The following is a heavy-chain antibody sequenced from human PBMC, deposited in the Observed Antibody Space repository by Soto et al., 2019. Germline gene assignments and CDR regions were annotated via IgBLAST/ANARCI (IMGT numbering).Heavy chain of an antibody. CDR2: IYYSGST. CDR3: ASGGCSSTSCNNYYYYYGMDV. D-gene: IGHD2-2*01. J-gene: IGHJ6*02. CDR1: GGSISSGGYY. V-gene: IGHV4-31*03. Sequence: SETLSLTCTVSGGSISSGGYYWSWIRQHPGKGLEWIGYIYYSGSTYYNPSLKSRVTISVDTSKNQFSLKLSSVTAADTAVYYCASGGCSSTSCNNYYYYYGMDVWGQGTTVTVSS.